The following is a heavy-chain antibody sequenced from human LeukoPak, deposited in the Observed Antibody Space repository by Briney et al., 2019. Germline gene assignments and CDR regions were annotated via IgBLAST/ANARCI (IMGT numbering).Heavy chain of an antibody. CDR3: ATLLWLSAFFWIDWFDP. D-gene: IGHD3-10*01. CDR1: GYTLTELS. J-gene: IGHJ5*02. Sequence: ASVKVSCKVSGYTLTELSMHWVRQAPGKGLEWMGGFDPEDGETIYAQKFQGRVTMTGDTSTDTAYMELSSLRSEDTAVYYCATLLWLSAFFWIDWFDPWGQGTLVTVSS. V-gene: IGHV1-24*01. CDR2: FDPEDGET.